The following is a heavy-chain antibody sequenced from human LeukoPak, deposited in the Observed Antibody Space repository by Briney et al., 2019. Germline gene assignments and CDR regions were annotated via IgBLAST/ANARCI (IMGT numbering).Heavy chain of an antibody. J-gene: IGHJ6*03. CDR3: ARYNQLYRVMDV. D-gene: IGHD5-24*01. Sequence: ASVKVSCKASGYTFTSHYMHWVRQAPEKGLEWMGIINPTGDSTDYAQKFQGRVTMTRDTSTSTDYMELSSLTYEDTAVYYCARYNQLYRVMDVWGKGTTVTVSS. CDR1: GYTFTSHY. CDR2: INPTGDST. V-gene: IGHV1-46*01.